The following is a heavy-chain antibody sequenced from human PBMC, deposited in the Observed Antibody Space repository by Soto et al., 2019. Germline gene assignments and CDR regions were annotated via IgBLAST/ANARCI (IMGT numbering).Heavy chain of an antibody. V-gene: IGHV1-46*01. CDR2: INPNGGST. CDR3: ERAGYCSGGTCFHGNCDY. Sequence: QVQLVQSGAEVKRPGASVKVSCKASGYTFTTYYMHWVRQAPGQGLEWLGIINPNGGSTTYAQKFHGRVTMTRDTSTSTVYLELSSLRSEDTAVYYCERAGYCSGGTCFHGNCDYWGQGTLVTVSA. D-gene: IGHD2-15*01. CDR1: GYTFTTYY. J-gene: IGHJ4*02.